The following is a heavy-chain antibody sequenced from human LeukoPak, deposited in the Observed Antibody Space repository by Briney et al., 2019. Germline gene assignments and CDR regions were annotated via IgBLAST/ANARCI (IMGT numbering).Heavy chain of an antibody. D-gene: IGHD3-22*01. Sequence: SETLSLTCTVSGGSISSSSYYWGWIRQPPGKGLEWIGYIYYSGSTNYNPSLMSRVTISVDTSKNQFSLKLSSVTAADTAVYYCARGLLTYYYDTSGYLHAFDIWGQGTMVTVSS. CDR1: GGSISSSSYY. CDR2: IYYSGST. V-gene: IGHV4-61*05. J-gene: IGHJ3*02. CDR3: ARGLLTYYYDTSGYLHAFDI.